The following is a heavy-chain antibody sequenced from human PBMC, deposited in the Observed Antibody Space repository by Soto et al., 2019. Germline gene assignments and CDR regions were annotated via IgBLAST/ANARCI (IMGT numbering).Heavy chain of an antibody. J-gene: IGHJ3*01. CDR1: GFTFSSYG. CDR2: ISYDGSNK. Sequence: GGSLRLSCAASGFTFSSYGMHWVRQAPGKGLEWVAVISYDGSNKYYADSVKGRFTISRDNSKNTLYLQMNSLRAEDTAVYYCVKDFFIKYYYDSSGYMFWGQGTMVTVSS. CDR3: VKDFFIKYYYDSSGYMF. D-gene: IGHD3-22*01. V-gene: IGHV3-30*18.